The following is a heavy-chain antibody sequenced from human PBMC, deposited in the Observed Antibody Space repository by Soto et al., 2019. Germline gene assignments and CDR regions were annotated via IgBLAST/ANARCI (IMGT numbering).Heavy chain of an antibody. J-gene: IGHJ5*02. V-gene: IGHV4-31*03. CDR3: ARGRVLGYCSSTSCWVGNNWFDP. CDR1: GGSISSGGYY. Sequence: PSETLSLTCTVSGGSISSGGYYWSWIRQHPGKGLEWIGYIYYSGSTYYNQSLKSRVTISVDTSKNQFSLKLSSVTAADTAVYYCARGRVLGYCSSTSCWVGNNWFDPWGQGTLVTVSS. CDR2: IYYSGST. D-gene: IGHD2-2*01.